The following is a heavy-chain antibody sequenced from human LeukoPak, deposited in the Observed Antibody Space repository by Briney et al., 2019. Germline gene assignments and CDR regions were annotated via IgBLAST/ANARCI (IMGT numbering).Heavy chain of an antibody. CDR2: ISYDGSNK. CDR1: GFTFSSYA. J-gene: IGHJ4*02. V-gene: IGHV3-30-3*01. Sequence: GGSLRLSCAASGFTFSSYAMHWVRQAPGKGLEWVAVISYDGSNKYYADSVKGRFTISRDNSKNTLYLQMNSLRAEDTAVYYCAKDWGRGYSYEWGQGTLVTVSS. CDR3: AKDWGRGYSYE. D-gene: IGHD5-18*01.